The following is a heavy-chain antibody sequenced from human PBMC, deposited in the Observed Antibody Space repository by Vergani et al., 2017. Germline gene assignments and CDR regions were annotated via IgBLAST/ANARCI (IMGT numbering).Heavy chain of an antibody. CDR2: ISSSSSYI. Sequence: EVQLVESGGGLVKPGGSLRLSCAASGFTFSSYSMNWVRQAPGKGLEWVSSISSSSSYIYYADSVKGRFTISRDNAKNSLYLQMNSLRAEDTAVYYCAGYLFYYDSSGYYSGFFDYWGQGTLVTVSS. CDR3: AGYLFYYDSSGYYSGFFDY. D-gene: IGHD3-22*01. J-gene: IGHJ4*02. CDR1: GFTFSSYS. V-gene: IGHV3-21*01.